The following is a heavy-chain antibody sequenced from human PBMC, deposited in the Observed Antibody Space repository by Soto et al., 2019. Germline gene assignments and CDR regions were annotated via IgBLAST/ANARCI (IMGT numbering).Heavy chain of an antibody. CDR3: ARGGALDGTSPPFNH. V-gene: IGHV1-2*02. J-gene: IGHJ4*02. D-gene: IGHD6-19*01. CDR1: GYTFSGHY. Sequence: ASVKVSCKASGYTFSGHYMHWIRQAPGQGPEWLGWINANSGDTNRAPKFQDRLTMTRDTSISTAYMELSRLRSDDTAVYYCARGGALDGTSPPFNHWGQGTLVTVSS. CDR2: INANSGDT.